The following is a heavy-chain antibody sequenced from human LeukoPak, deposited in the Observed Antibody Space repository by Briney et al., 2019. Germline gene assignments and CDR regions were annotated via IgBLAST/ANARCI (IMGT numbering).Heavy chain of an antibody. J-gene: IGHJ6*02. CDR1: GGSFSGYY. V-gene: IGHV4-34*01. CDR2: INQSGST. Sequence: SETLSLTCAAYGGSFSGYYWSWIRQPPGKGLEWIGEINQSGSTNYNPSLKSRVTISVDTSKNQFSLKLSSVTAADAAVYYCARVRITIFGVVIQNYYYYGMDVWGQGTTVTVSS. D-gene: IGHD3-3*01. CDR3: ARVRITIFGVVIQNYYYYGMDV.